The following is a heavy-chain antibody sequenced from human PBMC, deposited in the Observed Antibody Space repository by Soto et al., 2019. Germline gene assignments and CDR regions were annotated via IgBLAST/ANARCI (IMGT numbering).Heavy chain of an antibody. D-gene: IGHD3-9*01. V-gene: IGHV3-48*03. Sequence: VGSLRLSCAASGFTFSSYEMSWVRQAPGKGLEWVSYISSSGSTIYYADSVKGRFTISRDNAKNSLYLQMNSLRAEDTAVYCCARGSDVLRYFDWLSTGFYWGQGTLVTVSS. CDR3: ARGSDVLRYFDWLSTGFY. CDR1: GFTFSSYE. J-gene: IGHJ4*02. CDR2: ISSSGSTI.